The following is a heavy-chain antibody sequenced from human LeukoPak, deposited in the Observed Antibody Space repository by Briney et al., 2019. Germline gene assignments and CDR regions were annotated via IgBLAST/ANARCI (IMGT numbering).Heavy chain of an antibody. D-gene: IGHD2-15*01. CDR3: AKAVVAAIGY. Sequence: GGSLRLSCAASGFTFSSYGMHWVRQAPGKGLEWVAVISYDGSNKYCADSVKGRFTISRDNSKNTLHLQMNSLRAEDTAVYYCAKAVVAAIGYWGQGTLVTVSS. CDR1: GFTFSSYG. CDR2: ISYDGSNK. J-gene: IGHJ4*02. V-gene: IGHV3-30*18.